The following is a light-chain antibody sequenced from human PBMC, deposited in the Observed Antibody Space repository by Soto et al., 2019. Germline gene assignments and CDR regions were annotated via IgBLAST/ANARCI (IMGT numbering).Light chain of an antibody. J-gene: IGLJ2*01. CDR1: SSNIGAGYD. CDR2: GNS. CDR3: QSYDSSLSGSVV. V-gene: IGLV1-40*01. Sequence: QPVLTQPPSVSGAPGQRVTISCTGSSSNIGAGYDVHWYQQLPGTAPKLLIYGNSNRPSGVPDRFSGSKSGTSASLAITGLQAEDEADYYCQSYDSSLSGSVVFGGGTKLTLL.